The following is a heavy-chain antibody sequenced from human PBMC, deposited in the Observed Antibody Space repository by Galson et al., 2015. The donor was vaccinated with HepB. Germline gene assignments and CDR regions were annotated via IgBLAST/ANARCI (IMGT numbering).Heavy chain of an antibody. V-gene: IGHV3-15*01. CDR1: GFTFTNAW. J-gene: IGHJ4*02. Sequence: SLRLSCAASGFTFTNAWMNWVRQAPGKGLEWVGQIKSKTDGGTTDYAAPVTGRFTISRDDSKKKLYLQMNSLKTEDTAVYYCTTRGSYYDTSFFDYWGQGTLVSVSS. CDR2: IKSKTDGGTT. CDR3: TTRGSYYDTSFFDY. D-gene: IGHD3-10*01.